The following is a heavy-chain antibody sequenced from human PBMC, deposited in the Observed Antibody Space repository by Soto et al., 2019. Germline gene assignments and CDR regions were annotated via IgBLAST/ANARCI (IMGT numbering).Heavy chain of an antibody. Sequence: QVQLVESGGGVVQPGRSLRLSCAASGFTFSSYGMHWVRQAPGKGLEWVAVISYDGSNKYYADSVKGRFTISRDNSKNTLYLQMTSLIDEDTAVYYCAKDVGGWFGELPVDYWGQGTLVTVSS. CDR2: ISYDGSNK. V-gene: IGHV3-30*18. CDR3: AKDVGGWFGELPVDY. J-gene: IGHJ4*02. CDR1: GFTFSSYG. D-gene: IGHD3-10*01.